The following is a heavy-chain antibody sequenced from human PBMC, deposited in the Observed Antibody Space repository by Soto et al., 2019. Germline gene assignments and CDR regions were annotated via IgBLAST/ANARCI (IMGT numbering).Heavy chain of an antibody. V-gene: IGHV3-15*01. CDR1: GFTFSHAW. CDR2: IKSKADGETK. CDR3: CVVKRRDQYSTSGYWFDP. Sequence: GSLRLSCAASGFTFSHAWMSWVHQAPGKGLEWVGRIKSKADGETKDYGAPVRGRFTISRDDSKDTLYLQMNSLRIEDTAVYYGCVVKRRDQYSTSGYWFDPWGPGTPVTVYS. D-gene: IGHD2-8*02. J-gene: IGHJ5*02.